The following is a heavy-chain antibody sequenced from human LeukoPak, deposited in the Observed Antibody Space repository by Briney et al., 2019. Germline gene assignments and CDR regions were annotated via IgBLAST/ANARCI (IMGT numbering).Heavy chain of an antibody. CDR3: ARGRGLVRGAYYFDY. CDR1: GYSFTNYW. CDR2: IYPGDSDS. D-gene: IGHD3-10*01. J-gene: IGHJ4*02. V-gene: IGHV5-51*01. Sequence: GESLKISCKGSGYSFTNYWIAWVRQKPGKGLEWMGIIYPGDSDSRYSPSFQGQVTISVDKSISTAYLQWSSLKASDTAMYYCARGRGLVRGAYYFDYWGQGTLVTVSS.